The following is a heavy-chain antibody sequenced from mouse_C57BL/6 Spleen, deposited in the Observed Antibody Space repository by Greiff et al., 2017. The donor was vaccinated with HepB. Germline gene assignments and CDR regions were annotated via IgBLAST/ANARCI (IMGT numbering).Heavy chain of an antibody. CDR1: GYSITSGYY. J-gene: IGHJ1*03. CDR2: ISYDGSN. V-gene: IGHV3-6*01. D-gene: IGHD2-2*01. Sequence: DVKLQESGPGLVKPSQSLSLTCSVTGYSITSGYYWNWIRQFPGNKLEWMGYISYDGSNNYNPSLKNRTSITRDTSKNQFFLKLNSVTTEDTATYYCASAGLRPPWYFDVWGTGTTVTVSS. CDR3: ASAGLRPPWYFDV.